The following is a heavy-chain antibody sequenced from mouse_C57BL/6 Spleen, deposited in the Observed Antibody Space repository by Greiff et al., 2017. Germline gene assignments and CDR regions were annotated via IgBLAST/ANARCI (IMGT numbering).Heavy chain of an antibody. CDR2: ISSGSSTI. D-gene: IGHD1-1*01. CDR3: ARLSSYWYFDV. J-gene: IGHJ1*03. CDR1: GFTFSDYG. Sequence: EVKLMESGGGLVKPGGSLKLSCAASGFTFSDYGMHWVRQAPEKGLEWVAYISSGSSTIYYADTVKGRFTISRDNAKNTLFLQMTSLRSEDTAMYYCARLSSYWYFDVWGTGTTVTVSS. V-gene: IGHV5-17*01.